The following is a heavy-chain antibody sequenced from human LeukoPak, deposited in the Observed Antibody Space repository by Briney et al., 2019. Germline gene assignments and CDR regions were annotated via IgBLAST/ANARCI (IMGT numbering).Heavy chain of an antibody. Sequence: ASVRVSCKASRGTFSSYAISWVRQAPGQGLEWMGGIIPIFGTANYAQKFQGRVTITADKSTSTAYMELSSLRSEDTAVYYCARDGSGPYYGMDVWGKGTTVTVSS. CDR2: IIPIFGTA. J-gene: IGHJ6*04. CDR3: ARDGSGPYYGMDV. D-gene: IGHD3-10*01. CDR1: RGTFSSYA. V-gene: IGHV1-69*06.